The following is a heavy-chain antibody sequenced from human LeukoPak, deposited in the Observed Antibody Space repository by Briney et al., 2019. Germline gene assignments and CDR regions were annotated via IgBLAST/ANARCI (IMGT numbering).Heavy chain of an antibody. Sequence: GGSLRLSCVASGFTFRIYWMSWVRQAPGRGPEWVAIIKEDGSVIWDVESVRGRFTISRDNAKNSLYLQMNSLRAEDTAVYYCARGAGRQQLEQNYWGQGNLVTVSS. V-gene: IGHV3-7*01. D-gene: IGHD6-13*01. J-gene: IGHJ4*02. CDR3: ARGAGRQQLEQNY. CDR2: IKEDGSVI. CDR1: GFTFRIYW.